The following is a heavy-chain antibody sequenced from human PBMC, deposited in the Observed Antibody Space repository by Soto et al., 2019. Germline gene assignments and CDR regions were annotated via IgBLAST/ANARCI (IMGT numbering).Heavy chain of an antibody. Sequence: ASVKVSCKVSGYTLTELSMHWVRQAPGKGLEWMGGFDPEDGETIYAQKFQGRVTMTEDTSTDTAYMELSSLRSEDTAVYYCAKSSSSSWHFDYWGQGTLVTVSS. CDR2: FDPEDGET. CDR1: GYTLTELS. J-gene: IGHJ4*02. CDR3: AKSSSSSWHFDY. V-gene: IGHV1-24*01. D-gene: IGHD6-13*01.